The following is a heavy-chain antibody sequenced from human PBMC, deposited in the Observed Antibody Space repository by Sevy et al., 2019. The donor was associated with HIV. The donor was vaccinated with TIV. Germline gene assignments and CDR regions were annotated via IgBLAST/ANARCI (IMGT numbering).Heavy chain of an antibody. V-gene: IGHV4-61*02. CDR3: ARGSSSWYPILTNYYYYYYMDV. Sequence: KQSQTLSLTCTVSGGSISSGSYYWSWIRQPAGKGLEWIGRIYTSGSTNYNPSLKSRVTISVDTSKNQFSLKLSSVTAADTAMYYCARGSSSWYPILTNYYYYYYMDVWGKGTTVTVSS. CDR2: IYTSGST. D-gene: IGHD6-13*01. J-gene: IGHJ6*03. CDR1: GGSISSGSYY.